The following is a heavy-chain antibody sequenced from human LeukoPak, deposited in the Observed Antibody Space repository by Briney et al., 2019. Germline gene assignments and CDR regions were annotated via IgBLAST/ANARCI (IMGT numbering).Heavy chain of an antibody. CDR2: ISYDGSNK. Sequence: GGSLRLSCAASGFAFSSYGMHWVRQAPGKGLEWVAVISYDGSNKYYADSVKGRFTISRDNSKNTLYLQMNSLRAEDTAVYYCARAYSSSSRGIDRCYYYYMDVWGKGTTVTVSS. D-gene: IGHD6-6*01. CDR3: ARAYSSSSRGIDRCYYYYMDV. J-gene: IGHJ6*03. V-gene: IGHV3-30*03. CDR1: GFAFSSYG.